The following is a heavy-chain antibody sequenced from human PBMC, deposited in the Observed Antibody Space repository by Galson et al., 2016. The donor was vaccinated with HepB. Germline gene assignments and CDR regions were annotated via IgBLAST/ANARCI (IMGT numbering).Heavy chain of an antibody. CDR1: GFTFSSYI. Sequence: SLRLSCAASGFTFSSYIMNWVRQAPGKGLEWVSLIGSNTYYADSVKGRFTISRDISSNTLYLQMNSLGAEDTAIYYCAKFGGRGLFATGTYRGDSWGQGTLVTVSS. V-gene: IGHV3-23*01. CDR3: AKFGGRGLFATGTYRGDS. J-gene: IGHJ4*02. CDR2: IGSNT. D-gene: IGHD1-26*01.